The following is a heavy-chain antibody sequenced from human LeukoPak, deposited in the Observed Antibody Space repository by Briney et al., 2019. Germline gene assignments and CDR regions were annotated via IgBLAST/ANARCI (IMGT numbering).Heavy chain of an antibody. D-gene: IGHD4-17*01. J-gene: IGHJ3*02. CDR3: ARAPRTQMTTVTTKHPDAFDI. CDR2: IYYSGST. CDR1: GGSISSSSYY. V-gene: IGHV4-39*07. Sequence: SETLSLTCTVSGGSISSSSYYWGWIRQPPGKGLEWIGSIYYSGSTYYNPSLKSRVTISVDTSKNQFSLKLSSVTAADTAVYYCARAPRTQMTTVTTKHPDAFDIWGQGTMVTVSS.